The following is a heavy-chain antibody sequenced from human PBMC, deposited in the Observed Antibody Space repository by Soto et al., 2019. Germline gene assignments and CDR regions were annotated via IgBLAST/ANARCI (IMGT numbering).Heavy chain of an antibody. CDR2: TYYRSKWYN. J-gene: IGHJ6*03. V-gene: IGHV6-1*01. CDR1: GDSVSSNSAA. D-gene: IGHD2-15*01. CDR3: ARDHWDCSGGSCYSVVVYYYYYYMDV. Sequence: SQTLSLTCAISGDSVSSNSAAWNWIRQSPSRGLEWLGRTYYRSKWYNDYAVSVKSRITINPDTSKNQFSLQLNSVTPEDTAVYYCARDHWDCSGGSCYSVVVYYYYYYMDVWGKGTTVTVSS.